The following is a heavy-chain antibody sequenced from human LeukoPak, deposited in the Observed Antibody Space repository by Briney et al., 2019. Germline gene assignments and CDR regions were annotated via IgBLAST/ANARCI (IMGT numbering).Heavy chain of an antibody. CDR3: ARRVLARGEYYFDY. J-gene: IGHJ4*02. CDR1: GGSISSSSYY. Sequence: PSETLSLTCTVSGGSISSSSYYWGWIRQPPGKGLEWIGSIYYSGSTYYNPSLKSRVTISVDTSKNQFSLKLSSVIAADTAVYYCARRVLARGEYYFDYWGQGTLVTVSS. V-gene: IGHV4-39*01. D-gene: IGHD3-16*01. CDR2: IYYSGST.